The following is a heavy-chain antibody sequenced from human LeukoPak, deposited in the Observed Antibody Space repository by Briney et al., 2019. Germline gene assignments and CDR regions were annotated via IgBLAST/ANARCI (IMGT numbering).Heavy chain of an antibody. Sequence: GGSLRLSCAASGFTFSTHAMGWVRQAPGKGLEWVSGISASGAGTYSADSVKGRFTISRDNSKNTLYLQLKSLRAEDTAVYYCAKGRRSDKLGHRTFDYWGQGTLVTVSS. CDR3: AKGRRSDKLGHRTFDY. CDR2: ISASGAGT. V-gene: IGHV3-23*01. D-gene: IGHD1-7*01. J-gene: IGHJ4*02. CDR1: GFTFSTHA.